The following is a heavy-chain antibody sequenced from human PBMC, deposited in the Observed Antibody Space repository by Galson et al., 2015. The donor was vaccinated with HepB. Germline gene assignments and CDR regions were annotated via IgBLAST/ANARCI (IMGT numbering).Heavy chain of an antibody. D-gene: IGHD2-15*01. J-gene: IGHJ5*02. CDR3: ARSEVQWSVFDP. Sequence: SVKVSCKASGSTFTSYGISWVRQAPGQGLEWMGWISAYNGNTNYAQKLQGRVTMTTDTSTSTAYMELRSLGSDDTAVYYCARSEVQWSVFDPWGQGTLVTVSS. CDR2: ISAYNGNT. CDR1: GSTFTSYG. V-gene: IGHV1-18*01.